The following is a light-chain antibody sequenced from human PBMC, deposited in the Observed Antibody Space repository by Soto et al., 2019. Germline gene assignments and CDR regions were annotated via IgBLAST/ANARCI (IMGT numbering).Light chain of an antibody. V-gene: IGKV3-20*01. Sequence: EIVLTQSPGTLSLSPGERATLSCRASQSVSSIYLAWYQQKPGQAPRLLIYGASSRATGIPDRFSGSGSGTDFTLTISRLEPEGFAVYYCQQYGSSPQPITFGQGTRLEIK. CDR3: QQYGSSPQPIT. CDR2: GAS. CDR1: QSVSSIY. J-gene: IGKJ5*01.